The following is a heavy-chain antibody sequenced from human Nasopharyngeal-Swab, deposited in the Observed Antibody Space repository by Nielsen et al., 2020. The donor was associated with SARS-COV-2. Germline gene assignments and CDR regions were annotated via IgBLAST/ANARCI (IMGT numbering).Heavy chain of an antibody. CDR2: IYYSGCT. D-gene: IGHD6-13*01. V-gene: IGHV4-39*01. Sequence: WIRQPTGGGLEWIGSIYYSGCTYYNTSLKSRVTISVDTSKNQFSLKMSSVTAADTAVYYCARIIAAAGTVGYMDVWGKGTTVTVSS. CDR3: ARIIAAAGTVGYMDV. J-gene: IGHJ6*03.